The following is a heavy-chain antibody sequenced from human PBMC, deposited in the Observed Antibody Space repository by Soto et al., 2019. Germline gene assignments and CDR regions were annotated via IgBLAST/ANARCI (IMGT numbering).Heavy chain of an antibody. Sequence: PVGSLRLSCAASGFTFRSYAMSWVRQAPGKGLEWVSAISGSGGSTYYADSVKGRFTISRDNSKNTLYLQMNSLRAEDTAVYYCAKGIVYYYDSSGYFAYWGQGTLVTVSS. CDR2: ISGSGGST. J-gene: IGHJ4*02. D-gene: IGHD3-22*01. V-gene: IGHV3-23*01. CDR3: AKGIVYYYDSSGYFAY. CDR1: GFTFRSYA.